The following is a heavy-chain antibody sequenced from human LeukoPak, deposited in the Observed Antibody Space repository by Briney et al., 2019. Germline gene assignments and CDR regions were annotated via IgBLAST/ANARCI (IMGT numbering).Heavy chain of an antibody. CDR2: ISSNGVTI. CDR3: ARSLAAAGYFDY. Sequence: GGSLRLSCEASGFTFSSYSMNWARQAPGKGLEWVSYISSNGVTIYYADSVKGRFTISRDNSKNTLYLQMNSLRAEDTAVYYCARSLAAAGYFDYWAREPWSPSPQ. J-gene: IGHJ4*02. V-gene: IGHV3-48*01. D-gene: IGHD6-13*01. CDR1: GFTFSSYS.